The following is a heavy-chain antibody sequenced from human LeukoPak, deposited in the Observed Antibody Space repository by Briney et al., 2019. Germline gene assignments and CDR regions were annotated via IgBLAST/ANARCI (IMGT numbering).Heavy chain of an antibody. Sequence: SETLSLTCTVSGDSISNYYWSWIRQPPGKGLEWIGYIYYSGSINYNPSLKSRITISVDTSKNQFSLKLSSVTTADTAVYYCARDGGRDAFDIWGQGTMVAVSS. D-gene: IGHD2-15*01. CDR3: ARDGGRDAFDI. J-gene: IGHJ3*02. V-gene: IGHV4-59*01. CDR2: IYYSGSI. CDR1: GDSISNYY.